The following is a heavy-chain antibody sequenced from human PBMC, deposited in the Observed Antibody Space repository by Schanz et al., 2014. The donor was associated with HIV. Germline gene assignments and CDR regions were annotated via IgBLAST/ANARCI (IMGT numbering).Heavy chain of an antibody. CDR1: GFTFTSYA. CDR3: AKDRITGTTGVPYYYYGMDV. D-gene: IGHD1-7*01. CDR2: ISGNSGHT. Sequence: EVRLVESGGGLVQPGGSLRLSCAASGFTFTSYAMSWVRQAPGKGLEWVSGISGNSGHTWYADSVKGRFTISRDNSKNTLYLQMNSLRAEDTAVYYCAKDRITGTTGVPYYYYGMDVWGQGTTVTVSS. V-gene: IGHV3-23*04. J-gene: IGHJ6*02.